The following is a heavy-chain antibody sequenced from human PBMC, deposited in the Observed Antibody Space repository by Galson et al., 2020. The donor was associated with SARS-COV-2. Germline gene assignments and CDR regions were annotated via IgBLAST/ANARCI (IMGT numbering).Heavy chain of an antibody. CDR1: GYGFSDYW. CDR3: ARHINFYFYMDV. J-gene: IGHJ6*03. V-gene: IGHV5-51*01. D-gene: IGHD3-10*01. CDR2: IHPSDPET. Sequence: GESLKISCTGSGYGFSDYWIGWVRQKPGKGLEWMGIIHPSDPETISSPSFQGQVPISADTSTRTAFLQWSSLKASDTAMYYCARHINFYFYMDVWGKGTTVTVSS.